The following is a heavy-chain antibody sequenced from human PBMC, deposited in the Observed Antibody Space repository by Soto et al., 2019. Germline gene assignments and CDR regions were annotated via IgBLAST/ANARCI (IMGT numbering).Heavy chain of an antibody. Sequence: GASVKVSCKASGYTFTDYAIHWVRQAPGQRLEWMGWIAPGNGNTKYSQNFQGRVTITRDTSATTAYMELSSLRSEDTAVYYCAKGSRMWTPDYLGQGTLAAVS. CDR2: IAPGNGNT. CDR1: GYTFTDYA. CDR3: AKGSRMWTPDY. D-gene: IGHD2-21*01. J-gene: IGHJ4*02. V-gene: IGHV1-3*01.